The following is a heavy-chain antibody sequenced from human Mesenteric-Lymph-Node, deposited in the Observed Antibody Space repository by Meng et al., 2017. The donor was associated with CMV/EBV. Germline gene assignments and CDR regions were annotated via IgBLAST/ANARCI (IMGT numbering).Heavy chain of an antibody. Sequence: VYGGSFSGYYWSWIRQPPGKGLEWIGEINHSGSTNYNPSLKSRVTISVDTSKNQFSLKLSSVTAADTVVYYCARGIAAAGYNWFDPWGQGTLVTVSS. CDR1: GGSFSGYY. CDR2: INHSGST. J-gene: IGHJ5*02. V-gene: IGHV4-34*01. CDR3: ARGIAAAGYNWFDP. D-gene: IGHD6-13*01.